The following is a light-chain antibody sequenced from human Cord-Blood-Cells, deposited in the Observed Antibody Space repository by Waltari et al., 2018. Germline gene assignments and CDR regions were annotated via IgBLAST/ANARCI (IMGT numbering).Light chain of an antibody. CDR3: QQYGSSPYT. Sequence: EIVLTQSPGTLSLSPGERATLSCRASQRVSSSYLAWYQQKPGHAPRLLIYGASSRATGIPDRFSGSGSGTDFTLTISRLEPEDFAVYYCQQYGSSPYTFGQGTKLEIK. V-gene: IGKV3-20*01. CDR2: GAS. J-gene: IGKJ2*01. CDR1: QRVSSSY.